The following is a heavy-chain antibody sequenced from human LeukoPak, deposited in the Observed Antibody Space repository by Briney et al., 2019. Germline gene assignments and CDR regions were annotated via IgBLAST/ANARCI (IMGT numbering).Heavy chain of an antibody. CDR1: GGTFSCYA. J-gene: IGHJ6*03. Sequence: ASVKASCKASGGTFSCYAISWERQAPGQGLEWMGGIIPIFGTANYAQKFQGRVTITTDESTSTAYMELSSLRSEDTAVYYCARASYSSSWYGGYYYYVDVWGKGTMVTVSS. CDR3: ARASYSSSWYGGYYYYVDV. CDR2: IIPIFGTA. D-gene: IGHD6-13*01. V-gene: IGHV1-69*05.